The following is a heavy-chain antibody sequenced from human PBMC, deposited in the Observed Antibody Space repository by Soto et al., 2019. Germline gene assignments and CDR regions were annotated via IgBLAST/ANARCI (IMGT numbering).Heavy chain of an antibody. CDR1: GFTFNIYA. CDR2: ISGSGGST. V-gene: IGHV3-23*01. Sequence: WGSLRLSCAASGFTFNIYAMSWVRQAPGKGLEWVSAISGSGGSTYYADSVKGRFTISRDNSKSTLYLQMNSLRAEDTALYYCAKGRSYYYYYGVDVWGQGTTVTVSS. J-gene: IGHJ6*02. CDR3: AKGRSYYYYYGVDV.